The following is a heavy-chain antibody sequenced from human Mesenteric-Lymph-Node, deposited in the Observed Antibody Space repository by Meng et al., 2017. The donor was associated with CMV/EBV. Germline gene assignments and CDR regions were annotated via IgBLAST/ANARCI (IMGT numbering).Heavy chain of an antibody. CDR3: AKESPWSGGSGTYYFDY. D-gene: IGHD3-10*01. CDR1: GFTFDDYA. J-gene: IGHJ4*02. V-gene: IGHV3-30*02. CDR2: IRYDGGNM. Sequence: GGSLRLSCAASGFTFDDYAMHWVRQAPGKGLEWVAYIRYDGGNMYYADPVKGRFTISRDNSKNTLYLQMKTLRAEDTAVYYCAKESPWSGGSGTYYFDYWGQGTLVTVSS.